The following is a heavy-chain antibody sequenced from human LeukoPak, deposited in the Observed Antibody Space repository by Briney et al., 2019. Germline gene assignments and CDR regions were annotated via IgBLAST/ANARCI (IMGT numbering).Heavy chain of an antibody. V-gene: IGHV4-59*01. CDR2: IYYSGST. D-gene: IGHD6-19*01. CDR3: ARVVAVAGSNWFDP. CDR1: GGSLSSYY. Sequence: SETLSLTCTVSGGSLSSYYWSWIRQPPGKGLGWIGYIYYSGSTNYNPSLKSRVTISVDTSKNQFSLKLSSVTAADTAVYYCARVVAVAGSNWFDPWGQGTLVTVSS. J-gene: IGHJ5*02.